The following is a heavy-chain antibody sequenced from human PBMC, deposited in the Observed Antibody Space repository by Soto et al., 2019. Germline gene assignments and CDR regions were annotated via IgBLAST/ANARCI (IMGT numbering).Heavy chain of an antibody. CDR1: GGSISSGGYY. D-gene: IGHD2-2*01. V-gene: IGHV4-31*03. Sequence: SETLSLTCTVSGGSISSGGYYWSWIRQHPGKGLERIGYIYYSGSTYYNPFLKSRVTISVDTSKNQFSLKLSSVTAADTAVYYCAGIVGYCSSTSCYADSWFDPWGQGTLVTVSS. J-gene: IGHJ5*02. CDR2: IYYSGST. CDR3: AGIVGYCSSTSCYADSWFDP.